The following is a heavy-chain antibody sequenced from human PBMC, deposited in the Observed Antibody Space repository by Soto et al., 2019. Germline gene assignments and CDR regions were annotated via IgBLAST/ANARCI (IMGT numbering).Heavy chain of an antibody. D-gene: IGHD3-22*01. CDR1: GFTFSSYA. CDR2: ISGSGGST. V-gene: IGHV3-23*01. J-gene: IGHJ4*02. CDR3: AKAQYYYDRSGPVFDY. Sequence: EVQLLESGGGLVQPGGSLRLSCAASGFTFSSYAMSWVRQAPGKGLEWVSAISGSGGSTYYADSVKGRFTISRDNSKNTLYLQMNSLRAEDTAVYYCAKAQYYYDRSGPVFDYWGQGTLVTVSS.